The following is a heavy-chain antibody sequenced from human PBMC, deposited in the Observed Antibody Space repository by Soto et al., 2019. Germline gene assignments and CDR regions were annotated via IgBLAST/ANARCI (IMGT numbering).Heavy chain of an antibody. V-gene: IGHV3-30*18. Sequence: GGSLRLSCAASGFTFSSYGMHWVRQAPGKGLEWVAVISYDGSNKYYADSVKGRFTISRDNSKNTLYLQMNSLRAEDTAVYYRAKDDYSNYGAYSYGMDVWGQGTTVTVSS. CDR1: GFTFSSYG. D-gene: IGHD4-4*01. J-gene: IGHJ6*02. CDR2: ISYDGSNK. CDR3: AKDDYSNYGAYSYGMDV.